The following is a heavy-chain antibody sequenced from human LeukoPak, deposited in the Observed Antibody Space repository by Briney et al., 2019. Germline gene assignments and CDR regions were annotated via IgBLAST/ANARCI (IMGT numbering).Heavy chain of an antibody. CDR2: IYYTGST. CDR1: GASISGGTYY. CDR3: ARRGGSGRAFDY. V-gene: IGHV4-39*01. D-gene: IGHD1-26*01. Sequence: KPSETLSLTCGVSGASISGGTYYWGWIRQPPGKGLEWIGSIYYTGSTYDNPSLKSRVTISVDTSKNQFSLKLSSVTAADTAVYYCARRGGSGRAFDYWGQGTLVTVSS. J-gene: IGHJ4*02.